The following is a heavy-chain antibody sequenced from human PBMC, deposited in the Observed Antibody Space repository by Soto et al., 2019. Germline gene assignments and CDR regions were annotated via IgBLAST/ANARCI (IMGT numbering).Heavy chain of an antibody. Sequence: SLRLSCAASGFTFSSYAMHWVRQAPGKGLEWVAVISYDGGNKYYADSVKGRFTISRDNSKNTLFLQMNSLRAEDTAVYYCAKVMITFGGSRYGLDVWGQGTTVPVSS. V-gene: IGHV3-30*04. J-gene: IGHJ6*02. D-gene: IGHD3-16*01. CDR1: GFTFSSYA. CDR2: ISYDGGNK. CDR3: AKVMITFGGSRYGLDV.